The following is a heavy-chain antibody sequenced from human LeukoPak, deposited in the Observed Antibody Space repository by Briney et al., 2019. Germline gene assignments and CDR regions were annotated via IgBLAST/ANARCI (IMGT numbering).Heavy chain of an antibody. Sequence: SDTLSLMCTVSGGSLRSYYWSWIRQPPGRGLEWMGYIYYSGSTNYNPSLKSRVTISVDTPKNQLYLTLSSVTAADTAVYYCARAVRSFDRLPPFDYWGQGTLVTASS. D-gene: IGHD3-9*01. CDR1: GGSLRSYY. J-gene: IGHJ4*02. CDR2: IYYSGST. V-gene: IGHV4-59*08. CDR3: ARAVRSFDRLPPFDY.